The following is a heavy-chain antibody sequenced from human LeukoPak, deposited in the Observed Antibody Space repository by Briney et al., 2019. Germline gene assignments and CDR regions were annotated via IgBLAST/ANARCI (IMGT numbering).Heavy chain of an antibody. J-gene: IGHJ4*02. CDR1: GFTFKNAW. CDR2: TGSSTI. CDR3: ASSKWFYFDS. V-gene: IGHV3-69-1*02. Sequence: GGSLRLSCGGSGFTFKNAWMSWVRQAPGKGLEWISFTGSSTIQYAGSVTGRFTISRDNAKNSLYLQMNSLRVEDTAVYYCASSKWFYFDSWGQGTLVTVSS. D-gene: IGHD3-22*01.